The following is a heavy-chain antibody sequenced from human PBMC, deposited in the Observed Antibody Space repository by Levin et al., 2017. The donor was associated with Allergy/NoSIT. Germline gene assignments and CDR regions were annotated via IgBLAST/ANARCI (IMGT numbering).Heavy chain of an antibody. J-gene: IGHJ5*02. CDR1: GGSISNDY. CDR2: IYYSGST. Sequence: LSQTLSLTCTVSGGSISNDYWSWIRQPPGKGLEWIGYIYYSGSTTYNPSLQSRVTISVDSSKNQFSLKLTSVTAADTAVYFCARGGGYPNWFDPWGQGTLVTVSS. V-gene: IGHV4-59*01. D-gene: IGHD3-16*01. CDR3: ARGGGYPNWFDP.